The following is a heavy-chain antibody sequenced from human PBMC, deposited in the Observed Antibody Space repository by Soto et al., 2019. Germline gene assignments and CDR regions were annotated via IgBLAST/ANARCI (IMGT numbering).Heavy chain of an antibody. CDR2: ISGSGGNT. J-gene: IGHJ4*02. V-gene: IGHV3-23*01. CDR3: AKDLRQATRTSYYFDY. D-gene: IGHD4-17*01. CDR1: GFTFSSYA. Sequence: GGSLRLSCAASGFTFSSYAMSWARQAPGKGLEWVSSISGSGGNTYYTDSVRGRFIISRDNSKNMVYLQMNGLRAEDTAVYYCAKDLRQATRTSYYFDYWGQGTPVTVSS.